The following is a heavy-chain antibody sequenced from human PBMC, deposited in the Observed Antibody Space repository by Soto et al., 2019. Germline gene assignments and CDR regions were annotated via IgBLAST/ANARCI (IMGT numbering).Heavy chain of an antibody. Sequence: SVKVSCKASGGTFSSYAISWVRQAPGQGLEWMGGIIPIFGTANYAQKFQRRVTITADESTSTAYMELSSLRSEDTAVYYCAREPRYYCGGDCYADAFDIWGQGTMVT. CDR2: IIPIFGTA. D-gene: IGHD2-21*02. CDR3: AREPRYYCGGDCYADAFDI. CDR1: GGTFSSYA. J-gene: IGHJ3*02. V-gene: IGHV1-69*13.